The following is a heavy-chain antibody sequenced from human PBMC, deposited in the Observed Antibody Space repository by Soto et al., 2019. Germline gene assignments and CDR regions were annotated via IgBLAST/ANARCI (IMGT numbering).Heavy chain of an antibody. CDR3: ARRDGYNFDY. J-gene: IGHJ4*02. V-gene: IGHV3-64*01. CDR1: GFTFSSYA. D-gene: IGHD5-12*01. CDR2: ISSNGGST. Sequence: EVPLVESGGGLVQPGGSLRLSCAASGFTFSSYAMHWVRQAPGKGLEYVSAISSNGGSTYYANSVKGRFTISRDNSKNTRYLQMGSLRAEDMAVYYCARRDGYNFDYWGQGTLVTVSS.